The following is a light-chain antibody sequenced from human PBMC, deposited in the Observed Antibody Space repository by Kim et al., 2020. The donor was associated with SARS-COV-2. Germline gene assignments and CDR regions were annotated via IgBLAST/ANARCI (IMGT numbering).Light chain of an antibody. CDR2: EGS. CDR3: CSYAGSSPLV. J-gene: IGLJ2*01. CDR1: SSDDGSYNL. Sequence: GKSIPASFTGSSSDDGSYNLVSWCQQHPGKAPKLMIYEGSRRPSGLSNLVSGYMSGKTPSLTISGLQTEDKADYACCSYAGSSPLVFGGGTKRTVL. V-gene: IGLV2-23*01.